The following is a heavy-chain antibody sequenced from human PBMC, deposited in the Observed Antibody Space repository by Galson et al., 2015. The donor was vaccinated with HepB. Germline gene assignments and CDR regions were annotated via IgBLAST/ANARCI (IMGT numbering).Heavy chain of an antibody. CDR3: ARPKDVGSGWSRVECYFDL. CDR1: GFNFRRYA. CDR2: ISGSGFFT. V-gene: IGHV3-23*01. D-gene: IGHD6-19*01. J-gene: IGHJ2*01. Sequence: SLRLSCAASGFNFRRYAMSWVRQAPGRGLEWVSGISGSGFFTNYAASVTGRFTISRDNSKNKVYLQMNSLGAEDTAVYYCARPKDVGSGWSRVECYFDLWGRGTLVTVSS.